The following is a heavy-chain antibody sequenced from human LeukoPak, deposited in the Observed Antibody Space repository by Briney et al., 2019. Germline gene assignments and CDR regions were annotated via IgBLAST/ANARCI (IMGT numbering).Heavy chain of an antibody. J-gene: IGHJ6*03. V-gene: IGHV4-34*01. CDR3: ARGGLPVSYYMDV. D-gene: IGHD5-12*01. Sequence: PSETLSLTCAVYGGSFSGYYWSWIRQPPGKGLEWIGEINHSGSTNYNPSLKSRVTISVDTSKNQFSLKLSSVTAADTAVYYCARGGLPVSYYMDVWGKGTTVTVSS. CDR1: GGSFSGYY. CDR2: INHSGST.